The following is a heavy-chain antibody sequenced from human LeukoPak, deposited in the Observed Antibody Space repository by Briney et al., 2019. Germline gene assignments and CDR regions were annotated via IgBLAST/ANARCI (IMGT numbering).Heavy chain of an antibody. CDR1: RFSYSKYW. CDR2: INTDGTVT. V-gene: IGHV3-74*01. Sequence: GGSLRLSSAASRFSYSKYWMLGVRQAPWRGLETVSRINTDGTVTTYADSVKGRFTVSRDNADNTMFLQMNSVRDEDTAVYYCATKQWLAPPPDSWGQGTPVTVSS. J-gene: IGHJ4*02. D-gene: IGHD6-19*01. CDR3: ATKQWLAPPPDS.